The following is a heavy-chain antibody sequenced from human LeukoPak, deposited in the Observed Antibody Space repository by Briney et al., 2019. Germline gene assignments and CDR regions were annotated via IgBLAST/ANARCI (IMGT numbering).Heavy chain of an antibody. J-gene: IGHJ5*02. V-gene: IGHV3-30-3*01. CDR3: AREGCSSSSCSGVRLRNNWFDP. CDR1: GFTFSSYA. Sequence: PGGSLRLSCAASGFTFSSYAMHWVRQAPGKGLEWVAVISYNGSNKYYADSVKGRFTISRDNSKNTLYLQMNSLRAEDTAVYYCAREGCSSSSCSGVRLRNNWFDPWGQGTLVTVSS. CDR2: ISYNGSNK. D-gene: IGHD2-2*01.